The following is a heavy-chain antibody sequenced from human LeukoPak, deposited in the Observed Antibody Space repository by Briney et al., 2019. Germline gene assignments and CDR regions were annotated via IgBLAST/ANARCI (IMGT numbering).Heavy chain of an antibody. CDR3: ARDGGSGWYRY. D-gene: IGHD6-19*01. CDR2: IHASGST. J-gene: IGHJ4*02. CDR1: GASISGYY. V-gene: IGHV4-4*07. Sequence: SSETLSLTCSVSGASISGYYLNWIRQPAGKGLEWIGRIHASGSTNYNPSLKSRLTVSVDTSKNQFSLKLSSVTAADTAVYYCARDGGSGWYRYWGQGTLVTVSS.